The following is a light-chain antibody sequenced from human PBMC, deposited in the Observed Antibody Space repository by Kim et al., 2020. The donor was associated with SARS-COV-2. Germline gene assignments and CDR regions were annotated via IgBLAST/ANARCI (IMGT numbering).Light chain of an antibody. V-gene: IGLV3-19*01. CDR3: NSRDSSGNHYV. J-gene: IGLJ1*01. Sequence: ALGQTGRITCQGDSLRSYYASWYQQKPGQAPVLVIYDKNNRPSGIPDRFSGSSSGNTASLTITGAQAEDEADYYCNSRDSSGNHYVFGTGTKVTVL. CDR1: SLRSYY. CDR2: DKN.